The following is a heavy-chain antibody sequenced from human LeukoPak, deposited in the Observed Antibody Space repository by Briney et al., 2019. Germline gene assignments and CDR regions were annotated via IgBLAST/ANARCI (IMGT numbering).Heavy chain of an antibody. CDR1: GFTFSSYA. J-gene: IGHJ3*02. CDR3: AKESGSNPADDAFDI. D-gene: IGHD6-13*01. V-gene: IGHV3-23*01. CDR2: ISGSGTDT. Sequence: GGSLRLSCGGSGFTFSSYAMSWVRQAPGKGLEWVSAISGSGTDTFCANSVKGRFTISRDNPKNTLYLQMNSLRAEDTAVYYCAKESGSNPADDAFDIWGQGTMVTVSS.